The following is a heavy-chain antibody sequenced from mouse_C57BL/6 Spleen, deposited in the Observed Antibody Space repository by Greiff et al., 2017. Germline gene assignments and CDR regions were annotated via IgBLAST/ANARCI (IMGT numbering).Heavy chain of an antibody. CDR1: GYTFTDYY. V-gene: IGHV1-76*01. CDR3: ARPLSRGYDYDVAWFAY. J-gene: IGHJ3*01. CDR2: IYPGSGNT. D-gene: IGHD2-4*01. Sequence: QVHVKQSGAELARPGASVKLSCKASGYTFTDYYINWVKQRPGQGLEWIARIYPGSGNTYYNEKFKGKATLTAEKSSSTAYMQLSSLTSEDSAVYFCARPLSRGYDYDVAWFAYWGQGTLVTVSA.